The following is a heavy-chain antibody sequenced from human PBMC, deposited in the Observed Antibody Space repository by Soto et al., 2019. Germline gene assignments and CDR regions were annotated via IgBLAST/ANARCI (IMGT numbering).Heavy chain of an antibody. Sequence: SETLSLTCTVSGGSISSYYWSWIRQPPGKGLEWIGYIYYNGTTNYNPSLKSRVTMSVGTSKNQFSLMLTSVTAADTAVYYCARADDYKSSTFDYWGHGTLVTVSS. CDR1: GGSISSYY. D-gene: IGHD4-17*01. CDR2: IYYNGTT. V-gene: IGHV4-59*13. J-gene: IGHJ4*01. CDR3: ARADDYKSSTFDY.